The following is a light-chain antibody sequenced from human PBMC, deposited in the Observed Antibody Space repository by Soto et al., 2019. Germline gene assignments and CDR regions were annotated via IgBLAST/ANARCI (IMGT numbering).Light chain of an antibody. CDR2: YDS. CDR3: QVWDSSSDHLWV. V-gene: IGLV3-21*04. Sequence: SYELTQPPSESVAPGKTARITCGGKNIGSKSVHWYQQKPGQAPVLVIYYDSDRPSGIPERFSGSKSGNTATLTISRVEAGDEADYYCQVWDSSSDHLWVFGGGTKLTVL. CDR1: NIGSKS. J-gene: IGLJ3*02.